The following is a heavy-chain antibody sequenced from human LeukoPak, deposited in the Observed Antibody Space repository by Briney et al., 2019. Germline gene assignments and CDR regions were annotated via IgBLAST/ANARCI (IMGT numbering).Heavy chain of an antibody. CDR3: AREPYYYDTSGSDAFDI. D-gene: IGHD3-22*01. J-gene: IGHJ3*02. CDR2: TYISGST. V-gene: IGHV4-4*07. CDR1: GGSISSYY. Sequence: SETLSLTCTVSGGSISSYYWSWIRQPAGKGLEWIGRTYISGSTNYNPSLKSRVTMSLDKSKNQFSLKLSSVTAADTAVYYCAREPYYYDTSGSDAFDIWGQGTMVTVSS.